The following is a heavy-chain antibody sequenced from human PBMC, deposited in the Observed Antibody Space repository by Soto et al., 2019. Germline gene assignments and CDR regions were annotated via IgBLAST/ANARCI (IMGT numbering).Heavy chain of an antibody. Sequence: EVQLVESGGGLVKPGGSLRLSCEASGFTFSSYAMNWVRQAPGKGLEGVSFISSISTYIYHADSVKGRFSISRDNAKNLLYLQMTSLRADDTAVYYCAKTGVDTAVARRGDYFSGMDVWGQGTTVSVFS. CDR3: AKTGVDTAVARRGDYFSGMDV. CDR1: GFTFSSYA. D-gene: IGHD5-18*01. J-gene: IGHJ6*02. CDR2: ISSISTYI. V-gene: IGHV3-21*01.